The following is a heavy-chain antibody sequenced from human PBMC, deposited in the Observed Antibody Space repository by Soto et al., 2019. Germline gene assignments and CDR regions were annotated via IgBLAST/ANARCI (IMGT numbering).Heavy chain of an antibody. CDR2: IIPIFGTA. D-gene: IGHD3-22*01. CDR1: GGTFSSYA. V-gene: IGHV1-69*13. J-gene: IGHJ4*02. CDR3: ARVLYYDSSGYYPFDY. Sequence: GASVKVSCKASGGTFSSYAISWVRQAPGQGLEWMGGIIPIFGTANYAQKFQGRVTITADESTSTAYMELSSLRSEDTAVYYCARVLYYDSSGYYPFDYWGQGTLVTVSS.